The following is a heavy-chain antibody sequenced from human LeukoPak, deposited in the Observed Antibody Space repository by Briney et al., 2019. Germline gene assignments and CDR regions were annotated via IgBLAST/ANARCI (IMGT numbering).Heavy chain of an antibody. CDR1: GDSVSSNNNA. V-gene: IGHV6-1*01. J-gene: IGHJ4*02. Sequence: SQTLSLTCAISGDSVSSNNNAWNRMRQSPSRGLEWLGRTYFRSRWYYDYAVSVKSRITLNADTSMNQFSLQLNSVTPEDTAVYYCARAVGANTFDYWGQGILVTVSS. CDR3: ARAVGANTFDY. D-gene: IGHD1-26*01. CDR2: TYFRSRWYY.